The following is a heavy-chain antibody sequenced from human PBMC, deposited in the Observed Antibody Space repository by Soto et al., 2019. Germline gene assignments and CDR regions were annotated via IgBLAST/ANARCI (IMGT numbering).Heavy chain of an antibody. V-gene: IGHV2-5*02. D-gene: IGHD4-17*01. CDR1: GFSLSTSGVG. CDR3: AHSLAASHCGAYEPINSFDY. CDR2: IYWDDDK. J-gene: IGHJ4*02. Sequence: QITLKESGPPLVKPTQTLTLTCTFSGFSLSTSGVGVGWIRQPPGKALEWLALIYWDDDKRYSPSLKSRLTTTKASSKNQVALTMTNMDPVNTATYYCAHSLAASHCGAYEPINSFDYWGQGTLVTVSS.